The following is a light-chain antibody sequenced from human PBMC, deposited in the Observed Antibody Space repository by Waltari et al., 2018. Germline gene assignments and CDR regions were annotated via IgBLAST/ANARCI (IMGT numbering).Light chain of an antibody. CDR3: QQRKTWPIT. J-gene: IGKJ5*01. V-gene: IGKV3-11*01. CDR1: QSVSSF. CDR2: DAS. Sequence: EIVLTQSPATLSLSPGERATLSCRANQSVSSFFAWYQQKRGQAPRLLIYDASTRATGIPAMFSGSGSGTDFTLTISSLEPEDFAVYYCQQRKTWPITFGQGTRLEIK.